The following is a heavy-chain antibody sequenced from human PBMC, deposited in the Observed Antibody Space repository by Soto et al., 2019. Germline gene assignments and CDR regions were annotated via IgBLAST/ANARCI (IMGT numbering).Heavy chain of an antibody. Sequence: SESLSLTCAVYGGSFSGYYWSWIRQPPGKGLEWIGYIYYSGSTNYNPSLKSRVTISVDTSKNQFSLKLSSVTAADTAVYYCARTHDYGDYYYYYMDVWGKGTTVTVSS. CDR1: GGSFSGYY. V-gene: IGHV4-59*08. J-gene: IGHJ6*03. CDR2: IYYSGST. CDR3: ARTHDYGDYYYYYMDV. D-gene: IGHD4-17*01.